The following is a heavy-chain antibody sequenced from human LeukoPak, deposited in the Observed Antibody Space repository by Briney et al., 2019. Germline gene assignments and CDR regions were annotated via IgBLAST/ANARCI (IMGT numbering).Heavy chain of an antibody. CDR2: IYYSGST. V-gene: IGHV4-59*01. CDR1: GGSISSYY. J-gene: IGHJ4*02. CDR3: ARVSGYDWESFYDY. D-gene: IGHD5-12*01. Sequence: PSETLSLTCTVSGGSISSYYWSWIRQPPGKGLEWIGYIYYSGSTNYNPSLKSRVTISVDTSKKQFSLKLRSVTAADTAVYYCARVSGYDWESFYDYWGQGTLVTVSS.